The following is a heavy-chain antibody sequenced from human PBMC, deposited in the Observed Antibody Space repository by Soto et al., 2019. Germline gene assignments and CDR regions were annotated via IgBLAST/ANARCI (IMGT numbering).Heavy chain of an antibody. V-gene: IGHV1-18*01. D-gene: IGHD2-2*01. CDR1: GYTFTNYG. J-gene: IGHJ4*01. CDR2: VSAYNGER. CDR3: SRGTSIPAAGDY. Sequence: QVQLVQSGAEVKKPGASVKVSCKASGYTFTNYGINWVRQAPGQGLEWLGWVSAYNGERRYAQRVQARVIMTADTSTTTAYMELRSLRSDDTAVYYCSRGTSIPAAGDYWGQGTRVTVPS.